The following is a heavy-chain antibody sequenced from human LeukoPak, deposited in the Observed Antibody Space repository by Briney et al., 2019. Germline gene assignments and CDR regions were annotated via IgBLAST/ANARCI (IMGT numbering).Heavy chain of an antibody. J-gene: IGHJ5*02. CDR3: ARLWFGALWSWFDP. D-gene: IGHD3-10*01. Sequence: SETLSLTCTVSGGSISSYYWSWIRQPPGKGLEWIGYIYYSGSTNYNPSLKSRVTISVDTSKNQFSLKLSSVTAADTAVYYCARLWFGALWSWFDPWGQGTLVTVSS. CDR2: IYYSGST. CDR1: GGSISSYY. V-gene: IGHV4-59*08.